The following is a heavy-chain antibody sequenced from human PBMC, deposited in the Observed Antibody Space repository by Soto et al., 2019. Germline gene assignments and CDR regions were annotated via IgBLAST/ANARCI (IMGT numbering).Heavy chain of an antibody. Sequence: VQLLESGGGFIQPGGSLRLSCAASGFTFSNYAMGWVRQSPGKGLEWVSAVTGSGGDTYHADSVKGRFTISRDNSKNTLYLQMSGLKAEDTAVYYCAKGSASGRPYYFDYWGQGTLVTVSS. CDR3: AKGSASGRPYYFDY. CDR2: VTGSGGDT. CDR1: GFTFSNYA. V-gene: IGHV3-23*01. D-gene: IGHD3-3*01. J-gene: IGHJ4*02.